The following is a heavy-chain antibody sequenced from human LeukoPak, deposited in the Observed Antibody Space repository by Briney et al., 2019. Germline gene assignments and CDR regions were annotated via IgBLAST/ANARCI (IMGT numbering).Heavy chain of an antibody. D-gene: IGHD3-3*01. Sequence: GGSLRLSCAASGFTFSSYGMHWVRQAPGKGLEWVAVIWYDGSNKYYADSVEGRFTISRDNSKNTLYLQMNSLRAEDTAVFYCARGFLSRLIDYWGQGTLVTVSS. CDR1: GFTFSSYG. J-gene: IGHJ4*02. CDR2: IWYDGSNK. CDR3: ARGFLSRLIDY. V-gene: IGHV3-33*01.